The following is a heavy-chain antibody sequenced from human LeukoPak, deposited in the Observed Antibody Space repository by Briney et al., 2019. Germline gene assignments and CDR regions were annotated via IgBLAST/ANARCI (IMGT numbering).Heavy chain of an antibody. Sequence: GGSLRLSCAASGFTFSSYSMNWVRQAPGKGLEWVSYISSGSSTIYYADSVKGRFTISRDNAQNSLYLQMNSLRAEDTAVYYCARDHRRGYSYAPDYWGQGTLVTVSS. J-gene: IGHJ4*02. CDR2: ISSGSSTI. V-gene: IGHV3-48*01. CDR3: ARDHRRGYSYAPDY. CDR1: GFTFSSYS. D-gene: IGHD5-18*01.